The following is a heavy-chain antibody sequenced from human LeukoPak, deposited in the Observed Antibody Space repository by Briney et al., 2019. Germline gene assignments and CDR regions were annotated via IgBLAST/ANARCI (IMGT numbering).Heavy chain of an antibody. CDR3: ARPSGRRCSGGSCYQGANDAFDI. Sequence: ASVKVSCKASGYTFTSYAMNWVRQAPGQGLEWMGWINTNTGNPTYAQGFTGRFVFSLDTSVSTAYLQISSLKAEDTAVYYCARPSGRRCSGGSCYQGANDAFDIWGQGTMVTVSS. CDR2: INTNTGNP. V-gene: IGHV7-4-1*02. CDR1: GYTFTSYA. J-gene: IGHJ3*02. D-gene: IGHD2-15*01.